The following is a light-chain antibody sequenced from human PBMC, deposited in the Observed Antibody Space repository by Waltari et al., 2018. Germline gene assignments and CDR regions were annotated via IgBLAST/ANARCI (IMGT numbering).Light chain of an antibody. V-gene: IGLV3-10*01. Sequence: SHELTQPPSVSVSPGQTARIPCSGAPLPTKYLYWYQQKSSQAPEMLIYEDNKRPPGIPERFSGSSSGTLATLTVSGAVVEDEGDYYCYSTDSSSFPLFGGGTRLTVL. CDR3: YSTDSSSFPL. CDR1: PLPTKY. J-gene: IGLJ3*02. CDR2: EDN.